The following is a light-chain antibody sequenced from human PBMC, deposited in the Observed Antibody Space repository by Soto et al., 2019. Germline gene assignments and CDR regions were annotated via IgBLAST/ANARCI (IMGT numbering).Light chain of an antibody. J-gene: IGKJ5*01. CDR3: QQYGRSPIT. CDR1: QSVSSY. V-gene: IGKV3-11*01. CDR2: DAS. Sequence: EIVFPQSPATLTLSPGETATLSCRASQSVSSYLAWYQHKPGQAPRLLIYDASNRATGIPARFSGSGSGTDFTLTISRLEPEDFAVYYCQQYGRSPITFGLGTRVGI.